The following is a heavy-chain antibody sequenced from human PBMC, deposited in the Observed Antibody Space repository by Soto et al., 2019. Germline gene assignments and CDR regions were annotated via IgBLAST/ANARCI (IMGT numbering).Heavy chain of an antibody. CDR1: GGSFSCYY. D-gene: IGHD2-2*01. CDR2: VNHSGTT. Sequence: PSETLSLTCAVYGGSFSCYYWTWIRQSPEKGLEGIGEVNHSGTTYYNPSLKTRVTISVHTPKNQFSLKMSSVTAADTAVYYCARGIGXCSSINCYSSRRLRFDSWGQGTLVTVSS. CDR3: ARGIGXCSSINCYSSRRLRFDS. V-gene: IGHV4-34*01. J-gene: IGHJ4*02.